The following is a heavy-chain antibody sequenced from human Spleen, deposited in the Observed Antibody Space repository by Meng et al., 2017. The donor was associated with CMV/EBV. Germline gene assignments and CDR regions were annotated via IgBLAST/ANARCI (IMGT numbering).Heavy chain of an antibody. V-gene: IGHV3-30-3*02. Sequence: GGSLRLSCAASGFTFSIFAMHWVRQAPGKGLEWVTVMSFDGGNKYYADSVKGRFTISRDNSKNTLYLQMSSLRTEDTALYYCAKFGYCSTTNCLDYGMDVWGQGTTVTVSS. CDR2: MSFDGGNK. D-gene: IGHD2-2*01. CDR3: AKFGYCSTTNCLDYGMDV. J-gene: IGHJ6*02. CDR1: GFTFSIFA.